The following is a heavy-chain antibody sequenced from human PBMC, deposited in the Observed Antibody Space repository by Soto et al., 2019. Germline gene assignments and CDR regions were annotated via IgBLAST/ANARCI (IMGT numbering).Heavy chain of an antibody. CDR2: ITHSGST. V-gene: IGHV4-34*01. CDR3: TRRGAARPWL. Sequence: SETLSLTCAVYGEALSNYYWSWIRQPPGKGLEWIGEITHSGSTNYNPSLKSRVTISADTSKNQFSMKMRSVTAADTAAYYCTRRGAARPWLWGQGTPVTVSS. D-gene: IGHD6-6*01. J-gene: IGHJ4*02. CDR1: GEALSNYY.